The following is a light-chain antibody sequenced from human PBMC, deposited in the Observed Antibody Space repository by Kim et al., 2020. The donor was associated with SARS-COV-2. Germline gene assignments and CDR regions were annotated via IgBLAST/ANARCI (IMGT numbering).Light chain of an antibody. CDR3: QAWDSRTASYV. CDR1: ELGDKY. CDR2: LNS. J-gene: IGLJ1*01. Sequence: PGQTASITCSGDELGDKYACWYQHKPGQSPVLVIYLNSKRPSGIPERFSGSNSGNTATLTISETQAMDEADYYCQAWDSRTASYVFGTGTQLTVL. V-gene: IGLV3-1*01.